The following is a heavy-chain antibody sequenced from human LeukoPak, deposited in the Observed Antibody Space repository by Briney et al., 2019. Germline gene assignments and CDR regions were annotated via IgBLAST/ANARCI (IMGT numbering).Heavy chain of an antibody. J-gene: IGHJ4*02. D-gene: IGHD3-3*01. CDR3: ANMGPGSGYLERVFY. CDR1: GFTFSKYA. CDR2: ISGSGGST. Sequence: GGSLRLSCAASGFTFSKYAMGWVRQAPGEGLEWVSAISGSGGSTYYADSAKGRFTISRDNFQNMLYLQMGSLRAEGTAVYYCANMGPGSGYLERVFYWGQGALVTVCS. V-gene: IGHV3-23*01.